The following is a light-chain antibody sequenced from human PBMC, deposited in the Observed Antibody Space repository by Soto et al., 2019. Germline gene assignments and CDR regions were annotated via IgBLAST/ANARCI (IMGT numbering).Light chain of an antibody. V-gene: IGKV1-39*01. CDR1: QSVSFY. CDR3: QKTYSTPSIT. CDR2: AAS. Sequence: DIQMTQFPSSLSASVGDRVTITCRASQSVSFYLNWFQQKPGKAPKLLIYAASNLQSGVPSRFSGSGSGTDSTLTISSLQPEEFATYYCQKTYSTPSITFGQGTRLEIK. J-gene: IGKJ5*01.